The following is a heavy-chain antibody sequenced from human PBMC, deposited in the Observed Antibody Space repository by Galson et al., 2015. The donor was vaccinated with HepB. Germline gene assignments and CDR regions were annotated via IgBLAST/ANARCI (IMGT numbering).Heavy chain of an antibody. J-gene: IGHJ3*02. CDR3: ARGSRGYSYDPDAFDI. V-gene: IGHV3-13*01. D-gene: IGHD5-18*01. CDR1: GFTFSSYD. CDR2: IGTAGDT. Sequence: SLRLSCAASGFTFSSYDMHWVRQATGKGLEWVSAIGTAGDTYYPGSVKGRFTISRENAKNSLYLQMNSLRAGDTAVYYCARGSRGYSYDPDAFDIWGQGTMVTVSS.